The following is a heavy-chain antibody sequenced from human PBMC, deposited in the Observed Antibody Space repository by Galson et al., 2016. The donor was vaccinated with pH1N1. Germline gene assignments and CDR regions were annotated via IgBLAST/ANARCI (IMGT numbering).Heavy chain of an antibody. J-gene: IGHJ4*02. V-gene: IGHV2-70*04. CDR3: ARLYSSGGWYVDY. CDR1: GFSLSKTKMR. Sequence: PALVKPTQTLTLTCTFSGFSLSKTKMRVTWIRQPPGKALEWLARIDWDDDKFYSTSLKTRLTISKDTSKNQVVLTMTNMDPVDTATYYCARLYSSGGWYVDYWGQGTLVTVSS. D-gene: IGHD6-25*01. CDR2: IDWDDDK.